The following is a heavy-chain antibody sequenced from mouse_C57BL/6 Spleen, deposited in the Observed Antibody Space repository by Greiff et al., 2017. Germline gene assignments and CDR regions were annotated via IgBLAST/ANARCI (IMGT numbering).Heavy chain of an antibody. Sequence: QVQLQQSGPELVKPGASVKISCKASGYAFSSSWMNWVKQRPGKGLEGIGRIYPGDGDTNYNGKFKGKATLTADKSSSTAYMQLSSLTSEDSAVYFCARNSELDYWGQGTTLTVSS. J-gene: IGHJ2*01. CDR3: ARNSELDY. V-gene: IGHV1-82*01. CDR1: GYAFSSSW. CDR2: IYPGDGDT.